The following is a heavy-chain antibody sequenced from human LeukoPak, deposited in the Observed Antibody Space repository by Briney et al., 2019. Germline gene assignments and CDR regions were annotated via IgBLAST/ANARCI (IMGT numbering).Heavy chain of an antibody. Sequence: GGSLRLSCAASGFTFSSYAMSWVRQAPGKGLEWVSAISGSGGSTYYADSVKGRFTISRDNTKNTLCLQMNSLRAEDTAVYYCAKENYCSGGSCPFDYWGQGTLVTVSS. V-gene: IGHV3-23*01. J-gene: IGHJ4*02. D-gene: IGHD2-15*01. CDR1: GFTFSSYA. CDR2: ISGSGGST. CDR3: AKENYCSGGSCPFDY.